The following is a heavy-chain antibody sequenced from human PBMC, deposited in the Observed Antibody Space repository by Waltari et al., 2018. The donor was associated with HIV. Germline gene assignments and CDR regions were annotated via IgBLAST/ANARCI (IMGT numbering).Heavy chain of an antibody. V-gene: IGHV3-30-3*01. CDR2: VSYDGSDK. CDR1: GFTFNTYA. D-gene: IGHD3-10*01. Sequence: QVQLVESGGGVVPPGRSPRLSCAASGFTFNTYAMHWVRQAPCKGVEWVADVSYDGSDKHYADSVKGRFTISRDNAKNTVYLQMNNLRPEDTAVYYCARSSPHSLLEWFGELLDFWGQGTLVTVSS. CDR3: ARSSPHSLLEWFGELLDF. J-gene: IGHJ4*02.